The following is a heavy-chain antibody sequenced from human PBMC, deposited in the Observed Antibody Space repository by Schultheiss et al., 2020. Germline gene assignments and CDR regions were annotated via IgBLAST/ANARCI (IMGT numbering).Heavy chain of an antibody. J-gene: IGHJ4*02. CDR3: ARQASSRGNYDFWSGYYQAPFDY. D-gene: IGHD3-3*01. Sequence: GESLKISCKGSGYSFTSYWIGWVRQMPGKGLEWMGIIYPGDSDTRYSPSFQGQVTISADKSISTAYLQWSSLKASDTAMYYCARQASSRGNYDFWSGYYQAPFDYWGQGTLVNVSS. V-gene: IGHV5-51*01. CDR1: GYSFTSYW. CDR2: IYPGDSDT.